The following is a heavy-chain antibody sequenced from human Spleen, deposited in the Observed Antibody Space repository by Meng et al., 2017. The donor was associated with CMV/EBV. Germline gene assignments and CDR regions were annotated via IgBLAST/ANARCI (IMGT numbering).Heavy chain of an antibody. V-gene: IGHV5-51*01. CDR3: ARPAWFAESFPTSHFDY. D-gene: IGHD3-10*01. J-gene: IGHJ4*02. Sequence: GESLKISCQASGYDFTSSWIGWVRQMPGKGLEYMGIIYPSDSDTSYSPSFQGQVTISADKSISTAYLQWGSLKASDTAMYYCARPAWFAESFPTSHFDYWGQGTLVTVSS. CDR2: IYPSDSDT. CDR1: GYDFTSSW.